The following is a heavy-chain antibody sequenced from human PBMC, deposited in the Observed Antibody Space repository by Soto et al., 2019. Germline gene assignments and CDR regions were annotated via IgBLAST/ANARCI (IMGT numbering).Heavy chain of an antibody. CDR3: ARRRGSGSDYYYNYGMGV. CDR1: GYSFSRYW. CDR2: IYPGDSDI. V-gene: IGHV5-51*01. J-gene: IGHJ6*02. Sequence: PGESLKISCKGSGYSFSRYWIGWVRQMPGKGLEWMGIIYPGDSDIRYSPSFQGQVTISADTSISTAYLQWSSLKASDTAIYYCARRRGSGSDYYYNYGMGVWGQGTTVTASS. D-gene: IGHD1-26*01.